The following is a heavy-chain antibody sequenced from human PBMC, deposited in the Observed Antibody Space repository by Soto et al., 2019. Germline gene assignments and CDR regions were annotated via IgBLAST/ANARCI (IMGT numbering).Heavy chain of an antibody. V-gene: IGHV6-1*01. CDR2: TYYRSKWYN. CDR3: AREGDSSSWYGDAFDI. CDR1: GDSVPSNSAA. J-gene: IGHJ3*02. Sequence: QTLSLTCAISGDSVPSNSAAWNWIRQSPSRGLEWLGRTYYRSKWYNDYAVSVKSRITINPDTSKNQFSLQLNSVTPEDTAVYYCAREGDSSSWYGDAFDIWGQGTMVTVSS. D-gene: IGHD6-13*01.